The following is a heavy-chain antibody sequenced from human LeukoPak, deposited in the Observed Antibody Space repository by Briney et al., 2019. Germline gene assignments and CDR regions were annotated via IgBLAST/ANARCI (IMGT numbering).Heavy chain of an antibody. V-gene: IGHV4-4*07. D-gene: IGHD2-2*01. CDR3: ASSPAYYYYGMDV. CDR1: GGSISSYY. J-gene: IGHJ6*02. Sequence: PSETLSLTCTVSGGSISSYYWSWIRQPAGKGLEWIGRIYTGGSTNYNPSLKSRVTMSVDTSKNQFSLKLSSVTAADTAVYYCASSPAYYYYGMDVWGQGTTVTVSS. CDR2: IYTGGST.